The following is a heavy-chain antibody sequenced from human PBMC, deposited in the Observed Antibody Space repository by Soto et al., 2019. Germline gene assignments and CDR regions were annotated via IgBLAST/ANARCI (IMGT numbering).Heavy chain of an antibody. V-gene: IGHV3-33*01. CDR1: GFTFSSYG. J-gene: IGHJ4*02. D-gene: IGHD3-16*02. Sequence: GGSLRLSCAASGFTFSSYGMHWVRQAPGKGLEWVAVIWYDGSNKYYADSVKGRFTISRDNSKNTLYLQMNSLRAEDTAVYYCASIDVWGSYRYPPFDYWGQGTLVTVSS. CDR3: ASIDVWGSYRYPPFDY. CDR2: IWYDGSNK.